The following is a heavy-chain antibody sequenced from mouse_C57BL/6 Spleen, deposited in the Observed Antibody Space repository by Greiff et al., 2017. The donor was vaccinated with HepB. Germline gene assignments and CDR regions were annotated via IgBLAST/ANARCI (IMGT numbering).Heavy chain of an antibody. CDR2: IDPSDSYT. V-gene: IGHV1-69*01. CDR3: ARGTTVGPYYYAMDY. J-gene: IGHJ4*01. D-gene: IGHD1-1*01. CDR1: GYTFTSYW. Sequence: VQLQQSGAELVMPGASVKLSCKASGYTFTSYWMHWVKQRPGQGLEWIGEIDPSDSYTNYNQKFKGKSTLTVDKSSSTAYMQLSRLTSEDSAVYYCARGTTVGPYYYAMDYWGQGTSVTVSS.